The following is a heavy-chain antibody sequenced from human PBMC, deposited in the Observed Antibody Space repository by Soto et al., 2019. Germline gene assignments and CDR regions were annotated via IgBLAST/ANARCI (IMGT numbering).Heavy chain of an antibody. CDR1: GFTFSSYA. Sequence: GGSLRLSCSASGFTFSSYAMHWVRQAPGKGLEYVSAISSNGGSTYYADSVKGRFTISRDNSKNTLYLQMSSLRAEDTAVYYCVKSAHSSGWYIGYYYYYGMDVWGQGTTVTVSS. V-gene: IGHV3-64D*06. J-gene: IGHJ6*02. CDR3: VKSAHSSGWYIGYYYYYGMDV. D-gene: IGHD6-19*01. CDR2: ISSNGGST.